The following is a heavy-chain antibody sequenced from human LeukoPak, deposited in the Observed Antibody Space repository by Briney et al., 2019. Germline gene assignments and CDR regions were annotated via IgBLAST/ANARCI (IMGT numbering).Heavy chain of an antibody. J-gene: IGHJ1*01. CDR1: GSSISSGTYY. D-gene: IGHD3-10*01. CDR2: MNHSGST. CDR3: ARHGFAGAFQH. Sequence: PSETLSLTCTVSGSSISSGTYYWRWIRQPPGKGLEWIGEMNHSGSTNYSPSLKSRVIVSADTSKNQFSLKLTSVTAADTAVYYCARHGFAGAFQHWGQGTLVTVSS. V-gene: IGHV4-39*01.